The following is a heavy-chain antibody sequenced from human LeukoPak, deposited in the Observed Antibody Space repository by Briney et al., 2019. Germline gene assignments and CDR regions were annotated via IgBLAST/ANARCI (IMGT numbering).Heavy chain of an antibody. CDR2: IYYSGST. CDR3: ARHGSMGSGWSGPHY. D-gene: IGHD6-19*01. CDR1: GGSISAYY. V-gene: IGHV4-59*08. J-gene: IGHJ4*02. Sequence: PSETLSLTCTVSGGSISAYYWSWIRQPPGKGLEWIGFIYYSGSTNYNPSLKSRVTISVDTSKNQFSLKLSSVTAADTAVYYCARHGSMGSGWSGPHYWGQGILVTVSS.